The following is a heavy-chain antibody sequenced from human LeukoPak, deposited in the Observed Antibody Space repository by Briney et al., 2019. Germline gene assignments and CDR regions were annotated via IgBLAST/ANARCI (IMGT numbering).Heavy chain of an antibody. CDR2: IYHSGST. Sequence: PSETLSLTCTVSGYSISNGYYWGWIRQPPGKGLEWIGEIYHSGSTNYNPSLKSRVTISVDKSKNQFSLKLSSVTAADTAVYYCASSLGITGTTSALDAFDIWGQGTMVTVSS. CDR1: GYSISNGYY. J-gene: IGHJ3*02. CDR3: ASSLGITGTTSALDAFDI. V-gene: IGHV4-38-2*02. D-gene: IGHD1-7*01.